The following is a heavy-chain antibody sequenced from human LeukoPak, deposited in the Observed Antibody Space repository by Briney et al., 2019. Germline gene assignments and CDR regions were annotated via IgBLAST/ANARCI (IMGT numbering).Heavy chain of an antibody. D-gene: IGHD2-8*01. CDR1: GITFSTYA. J-gene: IGHJ4*02. V-gene: IGHV3-74*01. Sequence: GGSLRLSCVASGITFSTYAMSWVRQAPGKGLVWVSRINTDGRTTNYADSVKGLFSISRDNSKDTLYLQMNSLRADDTAVYYCVRGGTDILLEPPAIPFDYWGQGALVTVSS. CDR3: VRGGTDILLEPPAIPFDY. CDR2: INTDGRTT.